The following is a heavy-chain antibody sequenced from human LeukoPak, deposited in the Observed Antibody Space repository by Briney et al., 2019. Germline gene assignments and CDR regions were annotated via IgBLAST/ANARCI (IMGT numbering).Heavy chain of an antibody. CDR1: GFTFSDHY. CDR3: ARASGSSTIRYYFDN. D-gene: IGHD3-10*01. Sequence: GGSLRLSCACSGFTFSDHYMASLRQAPGKGVEWVGCTRNKANSYTTEYAASVKGTFTLSRDASNNSLHRQMNSLITEDTAVYYCARASGSSTIRYYFDNWGQGTLDTVSS. V-gene: IGHV3-72*01. J-gene: IGHJ4*02. CDR2: TRNKANSYTT.